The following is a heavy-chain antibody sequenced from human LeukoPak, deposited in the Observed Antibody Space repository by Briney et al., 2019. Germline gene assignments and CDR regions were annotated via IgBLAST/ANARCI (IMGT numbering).Heavy chain of an antibody. CDR2: INTDGSST. J-gene: IGHJ4*02. D-gene: IGHD6-13*01. CDR3: ATPYSSSWSIFDY. CDR1: GFTFSNYW. Sequence: GGSLRLSCAASGFTFSNYWMSWVRQAPGKGLVWVSRINTDGSSTSYADSVKGRFTISRDNAKNTLYLQMNSLRAEDTAVYYCATPYSSSWSIFDYWGQGTLVTVSS. V-gene: IGHV3-74*01.